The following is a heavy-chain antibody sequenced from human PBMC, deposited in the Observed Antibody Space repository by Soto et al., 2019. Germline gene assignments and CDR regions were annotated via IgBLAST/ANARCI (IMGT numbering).Heavy chain of an antibody. D-gene: IGHD5-12*01. J-gene: IGHJ4*02. V-gene: IGHV1-24*01. CDR2: FDPEDSKM. CDR3: ARRGVSGYNTEDDY. Sequence: ASVKVSCKVTGYSLSEFSMHWVRQAPGKGLEWMGGFDPEDSKMTPAQKLQGRVTMTTDTSTSTAYMELRSLRSDDTAVYYCARRGVSGYNTEDDYWGQGTLVTVSS. CDR1: GYSLSEFS.